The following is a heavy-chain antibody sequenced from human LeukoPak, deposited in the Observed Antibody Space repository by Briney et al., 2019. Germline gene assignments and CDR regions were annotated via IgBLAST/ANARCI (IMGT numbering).Heavy chain of an antibody. V-gene: IGHV3-66*02. J-gene: IGHJ6*03. Sequence: GGSLRLSCAASGFTFSSNYMSWVRQAPGKGLEGVSVIYSGGSTYYADSVKGRFTISRDNSKNTLYLQMNSLRAEDTAVYYCARSTVVTRSAYYYMDVWGKGTTVTVSS. CDR2: IYSGGST. D-gene: IGHD4-23*01. CDR3: ARSTVVTRSAYYYMDV. CDR1: GFTFSSNY.